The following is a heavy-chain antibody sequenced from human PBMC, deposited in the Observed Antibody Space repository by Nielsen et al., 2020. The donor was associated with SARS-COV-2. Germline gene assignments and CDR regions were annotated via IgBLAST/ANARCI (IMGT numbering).Heavy chain of an antibody. CDR2: ISYTGNT. V-gene: IGHV4-30-4*01. CDR1: GGSISSGDYY. CDR3: ARGIAVARDDAFDI. Sequence: SETLSLTCTVSGGSISSGDYYWTWIRQPPGKGLEYIGYISYTGNTYSDPSLKSRVTISRDTSKNQFSLKLTSVTAADTTVYYCARGIAVARDDAFDIWGQGTMVTVSS. D-gene: IGHD6-19*01. J-gene: IGHJ3*02.